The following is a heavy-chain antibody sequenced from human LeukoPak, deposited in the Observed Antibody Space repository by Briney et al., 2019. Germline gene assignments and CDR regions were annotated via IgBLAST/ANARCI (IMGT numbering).Heavy chain of an antibody. Sequence: ASVKVSCTASGYTFTAYYMHWVRQAPGQGLEWMGWINPNSCGPNYAQKFQGRVTMTRDTSISTAYMEQSRLRSDDTAVYYCARGPYDILTGDFRPYYFDYWGQGTLVTVSS. CDR2: INPNSCGP. D-gene: IGHD3-9*01. CDR3: ARGPYDILTGDFRPYYFDY. J-gene: IGHJ4*02. V-gene: IGHV1-2*02. CDR1: GYTFTAYY.